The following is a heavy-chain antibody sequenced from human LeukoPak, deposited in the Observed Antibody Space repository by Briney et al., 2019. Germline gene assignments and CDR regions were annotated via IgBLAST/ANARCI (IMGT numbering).Heavy chain of an antibody. D-gene: IGHD5-12*01. CDR3: ASGPYRGYDSRNGAFDI. CDR1: GGSISSYN. V-gene: IGHV4-59*01. J-gene: IGHJ3*02. Sequence: LETLSLTCAGSGGSISSYNWSWIRQPPGKGLEWVGYIYYSGSSNYNPYLKSRVTISVDTSKNQFSLQLSSVTAADTAVYYCASGPYRGYDSRNGAFDIWGQVTMVTVSS. CDR2: IYYSGSS.